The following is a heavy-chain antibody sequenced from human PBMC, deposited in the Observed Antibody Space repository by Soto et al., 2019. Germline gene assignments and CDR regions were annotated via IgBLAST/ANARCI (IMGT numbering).Heavy chain of an antibody. Sequence: GGSLSLSCAASGFTFSSYAMSWVRPAPGKGLEWVSAISGSGGSTYYADSVKGRFTISRDNSKNTLYLQMNSLRAGDTAVYYCAKDMGYSSSWYSDYWGQGTLVTVSS. CDR1: GFTFSSYA. CDR2: ISGSGGST. D-gene: IGHD6-13*01. V-gene: IGHV3-23*01. CDR3: AKDMGYSSSWYSDY. J-gene: IGHJ4*02.